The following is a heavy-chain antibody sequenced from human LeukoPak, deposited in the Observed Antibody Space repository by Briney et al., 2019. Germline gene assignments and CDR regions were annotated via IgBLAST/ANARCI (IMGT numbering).Heavy chain of an antibody. CDR3: ARGRWLTSHLGPLGESYYYYMDV. D-gene: IGHD5-24*01. CDR1: GYTFTSYG. Sequence: ASVKVSCKASGYTFTSYGISWVRQAPGQGLEWMGWINPNSGGTNYAQKFQGRVTMTRDTSISTAYMELSRLRSDDTAVYYCARGRWLTSHLGPLGESYYYYMDVWGKGTTVTVSS. V-gene: IGHV1-2*02. J-gene: IGHJ6*03. CDR2: INPNSGGT.